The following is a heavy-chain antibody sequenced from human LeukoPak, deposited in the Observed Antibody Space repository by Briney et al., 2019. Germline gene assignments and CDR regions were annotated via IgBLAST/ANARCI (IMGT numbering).Heavy chain of an antibody. J-gene: IGHJ4*02. V-gene: IGHV3-23*01. CDR1: GFTFSNYG. D-gene: IGHD3-3*01. CDR3: ARDERLLSFLK. Sequence: PGGSLRLSCAASGFTFSNYGLSWVRQAPGKGLEWVSGITGSGGSTYYADSVKGRFTISRDNSKNTLYLQMNSLRAEDTAIYYSARDERLLSFLKWGQGTLVTVSS. CDR2: ITGSGGST.